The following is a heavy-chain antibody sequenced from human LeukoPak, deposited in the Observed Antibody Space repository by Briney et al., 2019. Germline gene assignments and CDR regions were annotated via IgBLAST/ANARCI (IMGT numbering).Heavy chain of an antibody. Sequence: GGSLRLSCAASGLIFSRYWMSWVRQAAGKGLEWVANIKQDGSEKYYVDSVKGRFTISRDNAKNSLYLQMNSLRAEDTAVYYCARDLPYSYGYDYWGQGTLVTVSS. CDR2: IKQDGSEK. CDR1: GLIFSRYW. CDR3: ARDLPYSYGYDY. D-gene: IGHD5-18*01. V-gene: IGHV3-7*01. J-gene: IGHJ4*02.